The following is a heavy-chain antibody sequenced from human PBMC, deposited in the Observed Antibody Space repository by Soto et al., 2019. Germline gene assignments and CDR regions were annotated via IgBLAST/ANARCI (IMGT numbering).Heavy chain of an antibody. D-gene: IGHD2-2*01. V-gene: IGHV1-69*13. CDR1: GGTFSSYA. Sequence: SVKVSCKASGGTFSSYAISWVRQAPGQGLEWMGGIIPIFGTANYAQKFQGRVTITADESTSTAYMELSGLRSEDTAVYYCAREGGGPAAPPYYYGMDVWGQGTTVTVSS. J-gene: IGHJ6*02. CDR2: IIPIFGTA. CDR3: AREGGGPAAPPYYYGMDV.